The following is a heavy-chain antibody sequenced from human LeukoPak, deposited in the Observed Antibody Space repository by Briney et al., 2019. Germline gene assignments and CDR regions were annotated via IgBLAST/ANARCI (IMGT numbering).Heavy chain of an antibody. Sequence: GGSLRLSCAASGFTLSSYAMSWARQAPGKGLEWVSAISGSGGTTYYADSVKGRFTISRDNSKNTLYLQMNGLGVEDTAVYYCVRDIVAGSGSYSDWGQGTLVTVSS. CDR1: GFTLSSYA. D-gene: IGHD3-10*01. V-gene: IGHV3-23*01. CDR2: ISGSGGTT. J-gene: IGHJ4*02. CDR3: VRDIVAGSGSYSD.